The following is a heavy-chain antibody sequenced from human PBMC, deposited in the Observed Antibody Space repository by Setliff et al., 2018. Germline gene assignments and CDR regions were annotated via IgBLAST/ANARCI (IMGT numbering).Heavy chain of an antibody. CDR3: AKGRGEMDS. V-gene: IGHV4-59*01. J-gene: IGHJ4*02. D-gene: IGHD3-10*01. Sequence: GSLRLSCAASGFTFSGYSMNWNRQPPGKGLEWIGYIYYSGSTDSHPSLKSRVSISIDTSKNQFSLNVRSVTAADTAIYYCAKGRGEMDSWGQGILVTVSS. CDR1: GFTFSGYS. CDR2: IYYSGST.